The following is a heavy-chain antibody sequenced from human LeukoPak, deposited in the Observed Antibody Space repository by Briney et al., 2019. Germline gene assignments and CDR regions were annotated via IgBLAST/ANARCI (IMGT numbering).Heavy chain of an antibody. CDR2: IYYSGST. CDR1: GGSITSYY. J-gene: IGHJ5*02. Sequence: SETLSLTCTVSGGSITSYYWSWIRQPPGKGLEWIGYIYYSGSTSYNPSLKSRVTISVDTSKNQFSLKLTSVTAADTAVYYCARDRIAARGYWFDPWGQGTLVTVSS. D-gene: IGHD6-6*01. V-gene: IGHV4-59*12. CDR3: ARDRIAARGYWFDP.